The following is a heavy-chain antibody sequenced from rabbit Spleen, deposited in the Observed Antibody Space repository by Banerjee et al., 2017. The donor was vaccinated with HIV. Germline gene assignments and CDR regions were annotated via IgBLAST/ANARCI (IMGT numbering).Heavy chain of an antibody. J-gene: IGHJ4*01. V-gene: IGHV1S45*01. CDR2: INIVTGKS. CDR3: VRDLGYDDLSEKGYFNL. CDR1: GVSLNDKDV. Sequence: EQLEESVGGLVKPEGSLTLTCKASGVSLNDKDVMCWVRQAPGKGLEWIACINIVTGKSVYASWAKGRFTISKTSSTTVTLQMTSLTAADTATYFCVRDLGYDDLSEKGYFNLWGPGTLVTVS. D-gene: IGHD2-1*01.